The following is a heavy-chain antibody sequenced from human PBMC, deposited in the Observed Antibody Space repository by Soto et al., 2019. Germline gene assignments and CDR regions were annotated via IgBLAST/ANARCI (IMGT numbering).Heavy chain of an antibody. CDR2: ISAYNGNT. V-gene: IGHV1-18*01. Sequence: ASVKVFCKASGYTFTSYDINWVRQATGQGLEWMGWISAYNGNTNYAQKLQGRVTMTTDTSTSTAYMELRSLRSDDTAVYYCARSAMAPTWFDYWGQGTLVTVSS. J-gene: IGHJ4*02. CDR3: ARSAMAPTWFDY. D-gene: IGHD5-18*01. CDR1: GYTFTSYD.